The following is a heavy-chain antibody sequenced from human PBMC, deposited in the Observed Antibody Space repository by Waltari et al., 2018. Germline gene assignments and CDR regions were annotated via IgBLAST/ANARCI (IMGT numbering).Heavy chain of an antibody. Sequence: QVQLQQWGAGLLKPSETLSLTCAVYGGSFSGYYWSWIHQPPGKGLGWIGEINHSGSTNYNPSLKSRVTISVDTSKNQFSLKLSSVTAADTAVYYCARLAGSVFLTGYSGDAMYYYYYMDVWGKGTTVTVSS. J-gene: IGHJ6*03. CDR2: INHSGST. V-gene: IGHV4-34*01. CDR1: GGSFSGYY. D-gene: IGHD3-9*01. CDR3: ARLAGSVFLTGYSGDAMYYYYYMDV.